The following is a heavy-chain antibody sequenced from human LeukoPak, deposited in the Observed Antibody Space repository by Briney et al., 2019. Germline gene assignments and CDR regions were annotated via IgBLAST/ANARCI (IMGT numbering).Heavy chain of an antibody. CDR3: ARADYVWGSYLVDY. D-gene: IGHD3-16*01. CDR1: GFTFSSYS. Sequence: PGGPPRLSCAASGFTFSSYSMNWVRQAPGKGLEWVSSISSSSSYIYYADSVKGRFTISRDNAKNSLYLQMNSLRAEDTAVYYCARADYVWGSYLVDYWGQGTLVTVSS. CDR2: ISSSSSYI. V-gene: IGHV3-21*01. J-gene: IGHJ4*02.